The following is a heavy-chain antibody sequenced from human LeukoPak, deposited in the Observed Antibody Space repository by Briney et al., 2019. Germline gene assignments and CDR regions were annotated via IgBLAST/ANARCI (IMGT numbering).Heavy chain of an antibody. CDR3: ASSGYSYGQFDY. Sequence: SETLSLTCTVSGGSISSGDYYWSWIRQPPGKGLEWIGYIYYSGSTYYNPSLKSRVTISVDTSKNQFSLKLSSVTAADTAAYYCASSGYSYGQFDYWGQGTLVTVSS. CDR2: IYYSGST. J-gene: IGHJ4*02. CDR1: GGSISSGDYY. V-gene: IGHV4-30-4*01. D-gene: IGHD5-18*01.